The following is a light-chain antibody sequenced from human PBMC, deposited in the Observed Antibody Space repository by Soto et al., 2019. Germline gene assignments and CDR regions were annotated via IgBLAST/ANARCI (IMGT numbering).Light chain of an antibody. CDR3: SSYTSSSTRV. Sequence: QSALTQPASVSGSPGQSITISCSGTSSDIGGYNYVSWYQHHPGKAPKLMIYDVCNRPSGVSNRFSGSKSGNTASLTISGLQAEDEADYYCSSYTSSSTRVFGGGTKLTVL. J-gene: IGLJ2*01. CDR2: DVC. CDR1: SSDIGGYNY. V-gene: IGLV2-14*03.